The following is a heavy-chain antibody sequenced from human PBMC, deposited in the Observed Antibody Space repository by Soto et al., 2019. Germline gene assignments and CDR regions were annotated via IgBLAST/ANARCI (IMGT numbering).Heavy chain of an antibody. V-gene: IGHV3-9*01. Sequence: GGSLRLSCAASGFTFDDYAMHWVRQAPGKGLEWVSGISWNSGSIGYADSVKGRFTISRDNAKNSLYLQMNSLRAEDTALYYCAKVQAIFGVVTDYYFDYWGQGTLVTVSS. CDR1: GFTFDDYA. CDR3: AKVQAIFGVVTDYYFDY. CDR2: ISWNSGSI. J-gene: IGHJ4*02. D-gene: IGHD3-3*01.